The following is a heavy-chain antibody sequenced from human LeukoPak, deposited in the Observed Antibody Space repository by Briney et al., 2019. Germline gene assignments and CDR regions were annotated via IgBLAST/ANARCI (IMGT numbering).Heavy chain of an antibody. CDR2: IWYDGSNK. D-gene: IGHD3-3*01. V-gene: IGHV3-33*08. CDR3: ARDWPPLTYHDFWSGYSSHYGMDV. CDR1: GFTFNTYA. Sequence: GGSLRLSCAASGFTFNTYAMSWVRQAPGKGLEWVAVIWYDGSNKYYADSVKGRFTISRDNSKNTLYLQMNSLRAEDTAVYYCARDWPPLTYHDFWSGYSSHYGMDVWGQGTTVTVSS. J-gene: IGHJ6*02.